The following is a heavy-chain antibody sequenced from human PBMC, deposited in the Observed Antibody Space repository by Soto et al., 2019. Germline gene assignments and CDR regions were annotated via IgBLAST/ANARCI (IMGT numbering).Heavy chain of an antibody. CDR1: GGTFSSYA. CDR3: ATHPVVVVAAIVYWYFDL. J-gene: IGHJ2*01. D-gene: IGHD2-15*01. CDR2: IIPIFGTA. V-gene: IGHV1-69*06. Sequence: QVQLVQSGAEVKKPGSSVKVSCKASGGTFSSYAISWVRQAPGQGLEWMGGIIPIFGTANYAQKFQSRVTITADKSTSTAYMELSSLRSEDTAVYYCATHPVVVVAAIVYWYFDLWGRGTLFTVSS.